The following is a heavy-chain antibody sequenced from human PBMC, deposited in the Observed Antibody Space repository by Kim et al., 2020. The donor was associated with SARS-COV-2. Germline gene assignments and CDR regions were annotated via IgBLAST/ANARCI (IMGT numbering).Heavy chain of an antibody. Sequence: GGSLRLSCAASGFTFDDYAMHWVRQAPGKGLEWVSGISWNSGSIGYADSVKGRFTISRDNAKNSLYLQMNSLRAEDTALYYCAKDIRMVRDWDGMDVWGQGTTVTVSS. CDR1: GFTFDDYA. CDR2: ISWNSGSI. V-gene: IGHV3-9*01. J-gene: IGHJ6*02. D-gene: IGHD3-10*01. CDR3: AKDIRMVRDWDGMDV.